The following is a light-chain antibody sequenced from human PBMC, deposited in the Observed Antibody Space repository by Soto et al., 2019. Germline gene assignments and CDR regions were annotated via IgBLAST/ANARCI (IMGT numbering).Light chain of an antibody. Sequence: QAVVTQPPSASGTPGQRVTISCSGSSSNIGSNYVYWYQQLPGTAPKLLIYSNNQRPSGVPDRFSDSKSGTSASLAISGLRSEDEADYYCAAWDDSLSGWVFGGGTKVTVL. CDR1: SSNIGSNY. CDR3: AAWDDSLSGWV. V-gene: IGLV1-47*02. CDR2: SNN. J-gene: IGLJ3*02.